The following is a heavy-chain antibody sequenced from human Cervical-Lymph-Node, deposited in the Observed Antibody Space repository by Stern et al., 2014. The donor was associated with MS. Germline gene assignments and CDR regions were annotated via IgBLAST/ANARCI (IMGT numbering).Heavy chain of an antibody. CDR1: GASISSGTSY. Sequence: QVQLLQSGPGLVKPSQTLSLTCTVSGASISSGTSYWSWIRQPAGGGLEWIGRLHASGATYYNPSLKSRVTLSGDTSRNQSSLNRNSVTAADTAVYYCARGHWELLGNNYFDSWGQGTLVTVSS. CDR3: ARGHWELLGNNYFDS. D-gene: IGHD1-26*01. CDR2: LHASGAT. J-gene: IGHJ4*02. V-gene: IGHV4-61*02.